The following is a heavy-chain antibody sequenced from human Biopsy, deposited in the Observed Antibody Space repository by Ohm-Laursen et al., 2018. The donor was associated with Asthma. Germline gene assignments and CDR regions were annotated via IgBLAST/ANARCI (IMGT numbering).Heavy chain of an antibody. D-gene: IGHD2-2*01. J-gene: IGHJ4*02. CDR1: GGTFNTYV. CDR3: ARKAGSCISRTCYSLDF. V-gene: IGHV1-69*13. Sequence: AASVKVSCNSLGGTFNTYVIGWVRQAPGQGLEWMGGINSFFGTTTYPQKFQDRVAITADDSTSTVYMELSSLRSEDTAVYYCARKAGSCISRTCYSLDFWGQGTLVTVSS. CDR2: INSFFGTT.